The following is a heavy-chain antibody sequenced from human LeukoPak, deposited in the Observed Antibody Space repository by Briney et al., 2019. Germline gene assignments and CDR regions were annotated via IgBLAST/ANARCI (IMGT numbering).Heavy chain of an antibody. CDR3: TTEYFGGFEY. CDR2: VKNRGDGMAT. D-gene: IGHD3-16*01. V-gene: IGHV3-15*07. J-gene: IGHJ4*02. CDR1: GFTFSSYA. Sequence: GGSLRLSCAASGFTFSSYAMHWVRQAPGKGLEWVGRVKNRGDGMATDYAAPVKGRFIISRDDSKKTVYLQMDSLKTEDTAVYFCTTEYFGGFEYWGQGTLVTVSS.